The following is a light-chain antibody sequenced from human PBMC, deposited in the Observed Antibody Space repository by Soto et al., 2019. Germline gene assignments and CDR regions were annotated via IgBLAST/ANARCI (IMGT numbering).Light chain of an antibody. CDR1: QIINTW. CDR2: RAS. J-gene: IGKJ3*01. Sequence: DIQMTQSPSSLSASVGDSVTITCRASQIINTWLAWYQQKPGKAPKLLIYRASNLVNGVPSRFSGSGSGTEFTLTISSLQPDDFSIYYCQQYGTYSGTFGPGTKLDL. V-gene: IGKV1-5*03. CDR3: QQYGTYSGT.